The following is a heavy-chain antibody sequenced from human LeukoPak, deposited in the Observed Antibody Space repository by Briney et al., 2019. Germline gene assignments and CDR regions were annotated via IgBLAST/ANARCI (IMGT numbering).Heavy chain of an antibody. CDR2: IHHSGRS. D-gene: IGHD3-10*01. J-gene: IGHJ4*02. CDR3: ARGGNRFGGFYFDY. Sequence: PSQTLSLTCTVSADSLSSGGHYWAWIRQFPGRGLESIGFIHHSGRSRHNPSLKDRVAISVDTSRKQFALKLSSVTAADTAMYYCARGGNRFGGFYFDYWGQGIQVIVSS. CDR1: ADSLSSGGHY. V-gene: IGHV4-31*03.